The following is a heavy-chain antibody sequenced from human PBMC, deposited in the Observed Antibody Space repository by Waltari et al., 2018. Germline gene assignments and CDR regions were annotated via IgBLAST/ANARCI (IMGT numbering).Heavy chain of an antibody. CDR2: IYHSGST. J-gene: IGHJ6*02. D-gene: IGHD3-10*01. CDR3: VAGGSGRFYYYGMDV. CDR1: VGSYSSDGYS. V-gene: IGHV4-30-2*01. Sequence: QVQLQESGPGLVTPSPTLSLTCTVSVGSYSSDGYSLSWIRHQPGKGLEWIGYIYHSGSTYYNPSLKSRVTISVDRSKNQVSLKLSSVTAADTAVYYCVAGGSGRFYYYGMDVWGQGTTVTVSS.